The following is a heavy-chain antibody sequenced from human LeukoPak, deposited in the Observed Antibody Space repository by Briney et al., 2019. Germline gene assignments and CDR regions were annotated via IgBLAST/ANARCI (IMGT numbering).Heavy chain of an antibody. D-gene: IGHD3-16*02. V-gene: IGHV1-18*01. Sequence: ASVKVSSKASGYTFTSYGISWVRQAPGQGLEWMGWISAYNGNTNYAQKLQGRVTITTDTSTSTAYMELRSLRSDDTAVYYCARDLGPTDYDYVWGSYRLDYWGQGTLVTVSS. CDR2: ISAYNGNT. CDR3: ARDLGPTDYDYVWGSYRLDY. J-gene: IGHJ4*02. CDR1: GYTFTSYG.